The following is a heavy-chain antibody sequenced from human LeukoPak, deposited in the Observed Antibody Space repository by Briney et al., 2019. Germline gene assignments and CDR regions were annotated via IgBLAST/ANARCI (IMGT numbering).Heavy chain of an antibody. V-gene: IGHV1-46*01. CDR2: INPSGGST. J-gene: IGHJ1*01. D-gene: IGHD6-19*01. CDR3: ARVAGIAVAVPHFQH. Sequence: ASVKVSCKASGYTFTSYYMHWVRQAPGQGLEWMGIINPSGGSTSYAQKFQGRVTMTRDMSTSTVYMELSSLRSEDTAVYYCARVAGIAVAVPHFQHWGQGTLVTVSS. CDR1: GYTFTSYY.